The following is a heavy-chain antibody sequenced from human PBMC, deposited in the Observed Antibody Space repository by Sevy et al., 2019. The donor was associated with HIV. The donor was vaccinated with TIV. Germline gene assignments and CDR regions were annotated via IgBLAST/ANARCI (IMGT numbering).Heavy chain of an antibody. V-gene: IGHV3-21*01. CDR1: GFTFSDYN. D-gene: IGHD3-3*01. Sequence: GGSLRLSCAASGFTFSDYNMNWVRQAPGKGLEWVSFISSGSGFIYYAGSVKGRFTISRDNAKNSLFLQMNSLRADDTAVYFCARDKTILEGRYGMDVWGQGTTVTVSS. CDR3: ARDKTILEGRYGMDV. CDR2: ISSGSGFI. J-gene: IGHJ6*02.